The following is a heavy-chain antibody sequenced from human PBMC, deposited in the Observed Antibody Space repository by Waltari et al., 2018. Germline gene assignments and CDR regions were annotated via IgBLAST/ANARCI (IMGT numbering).Heavy chain of an antibody. CDR2: ISYDGSNK. CDR3: AKGRRGTFDY. CDR1: GFTFSSYG. V-gene: IGHV3-30*18. J-gene: IGHJ4*02. Sequence: QVQLVESGGGVVQPGRSLSLSCSASGFTFSSYGMHWVRQAPGKGLEWVAVISYDGSNKYYADSVKGRFTISRDNSKNTLYLQMNSLRAEDTAVYYCAKGRRGTFDYWGQGTLVTVSS. D-gene: IGHD3-16*01.